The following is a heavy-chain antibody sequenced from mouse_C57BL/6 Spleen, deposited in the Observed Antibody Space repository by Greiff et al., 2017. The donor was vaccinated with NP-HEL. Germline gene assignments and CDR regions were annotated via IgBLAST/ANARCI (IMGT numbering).Heavy chain of an antibody. J-gene: IGHJ2*01. V-gene: IGHV1-50*01. CDR3: ARTGYGNYVDY. D-gene: IGHD2-10*02. CDR1: GYTFTSYW. CDR2: IDPSDSYT. Sequence: QVQLQQSGAELVKPGASVKLSCKASGYTFTSYWMQWVKQRPGQGLEWIGEIDPSDSYTNYNQKFKGKATLTVDTSSSTAYMQLSSLTSEDSAVYYCARTGYGNYVDYWGQGTTLTVSS.